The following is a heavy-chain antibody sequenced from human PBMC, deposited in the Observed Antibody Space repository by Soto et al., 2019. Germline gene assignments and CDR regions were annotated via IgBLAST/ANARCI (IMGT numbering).Heavy chain of an antibody. CDR1: GYTFTSYA. Sequence: QVQLVQSGAEVKKPGASVKVSCKTSGYTFTSYAMHWVRQAPGQRLEWMGWINAGNGNTKYSQKFQGRVTITRDTSASTAYMELSSLRSEDTALYYCARSVEVDYWGQGTLVTVSS. J-gene: IGHJ4*02. V-gene: IGHV1-3*01. CDR2: INAGNGNT. CDR3: ARSVEVDY.